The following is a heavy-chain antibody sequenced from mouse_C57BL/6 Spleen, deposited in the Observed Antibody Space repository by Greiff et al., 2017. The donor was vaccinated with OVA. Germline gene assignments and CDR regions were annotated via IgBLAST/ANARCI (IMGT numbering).Heavy chain of an antibody. V-gene: IGHV1-64*01. CDR2: IHPNSGST. D-gene: IGHD2-3*01. CDR1: GYTFTSYW. J-gene: IGHJ3*01. CDR3: ARSLYDGYPPFAY. Sequence: QVQLQQPGAELVKPGASVKLSCKASGYTFTSYWMHWVKQRPGQGLEWIGMIHPNSGSTNYNEKFKSKATLTVDKSSSTAYMQLSSLTSEDSAVYYCARSLYDGYPPFAYWGQGTLVTVSA.